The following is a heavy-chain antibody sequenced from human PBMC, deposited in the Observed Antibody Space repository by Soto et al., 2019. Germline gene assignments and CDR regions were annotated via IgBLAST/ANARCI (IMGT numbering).Heavy chain of an antibody. D-gene: IGHD4-17*01. V-gene: IGHV2-26*01. Sequence: QVTLKESGPVLVKPTETLTLTCTVSGFSLSNARMGVSWIRQPPGKALEWLAHIFSNDEKSYSTSLNSKLTISKDTSKSQVVLTMTNIDPVDTATYYCARQYGDYVNWFDPWGQGTLVTVSS. J-gene: IGHJ5*02. CDR2: IFSNDEK. CDR1: GFSLSNARMG. CDR3: ARQYGDYVNWFDP.